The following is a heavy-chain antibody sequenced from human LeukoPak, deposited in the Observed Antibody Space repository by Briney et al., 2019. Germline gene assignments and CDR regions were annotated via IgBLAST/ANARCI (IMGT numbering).Heavy chain of an antibody. CDR1: GFTFSSYA. J-gene: IGHJ4*02. D-gene: IGHD5-18*01. CDR2: ISTRGGST. Sequence: GGSLRLSCAASGFTFSSYAMSWVRQALGKGLEWVSTISTRGGSTYYADSVKGRFTISRDNSRNTLYLQMNSLRAEDTAVYYCAGYVDTAMVVWGQGTLVTVSS. V-gene: IGHV3-23*01. CDR3: AGYVDTAMVV.